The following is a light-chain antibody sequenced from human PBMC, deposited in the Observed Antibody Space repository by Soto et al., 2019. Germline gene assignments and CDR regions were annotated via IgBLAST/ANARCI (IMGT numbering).Light chain of an antibody. J-gene: IGKJ5*01. CDR3: QQYNNWPPIT. V-gene: IGKV3-15*01. CDR2: GAS. Sequence: EIVRTQSPATMSVSPGERATLSCRASQSVSSNLAWYQQKPGQAPRLLIYGASTRATGIPARFSGRGSGTEFTLTISSLQSEYFAVYYCQQYNNWPPITFGQGTRLESK. CDR1: QSVSSN.